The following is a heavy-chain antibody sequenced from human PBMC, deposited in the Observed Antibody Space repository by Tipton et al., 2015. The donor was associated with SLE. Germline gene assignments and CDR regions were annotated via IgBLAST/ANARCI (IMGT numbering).Heavy chain of an antibody. CDR1: GGSISSHY. J-gene: IGHJ4*02. V-gene: IGHV4-4*08. Sequence: TLSLTCTVSGGSISSHYWSWIRQPPGKGLEWIGYIYTSGSTNYNPSLKSRVTISVDTSKNQFSLKLSSVTAADTAVYYCARHYAPDTAMAFDYWGQGTLVTVSS. CDR2: IYTSGST. CDR3: ARHYAPDTAMAFDY. D-gene: IGHD5-18*01.